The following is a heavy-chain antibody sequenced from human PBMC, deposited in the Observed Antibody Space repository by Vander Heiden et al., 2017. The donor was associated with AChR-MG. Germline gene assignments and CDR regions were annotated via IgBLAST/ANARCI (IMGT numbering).Heavy chain of an antibody. CDR2: IYHSGST. V-gene: IGHV4-30-2*01. CDR1: GGSISSGGYS. J-gene: IGHJ4*02. D-gene: IGHD4-17*01. CDR3: ARAEDYGDYGLDY. Sequence: QLQLQESGSGLVKPSQTLSLTCAASGGSISSGGYSWSWIRQPPGKGLGWIGYIYHSGSTYYNPSLKSRVTISVDRSKNQFSLKLSSVTAADTAVYYCARAEDYGDYGLDYWGQGTLVTVSS.